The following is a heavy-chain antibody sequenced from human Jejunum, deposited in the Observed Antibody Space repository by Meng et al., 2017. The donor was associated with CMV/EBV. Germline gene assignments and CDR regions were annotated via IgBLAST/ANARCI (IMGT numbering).Heavy chain of an antibody. CDR2: IFTGGNT. Sequence: AAYGFIVSGSYVSWVRQAPGKGLEWVSLIFTGGNTYYGDSVKGRFTMSRDNSKNTVYLQMESLRAEDTAVYYCARGGKQLVPFDTWGQGTLVTVSS. D-gene: IGHD6-6*01. V-gene: IGHV3-53*01. CDR3: ARGGKQLVPFDT. CDR1: GFIVSGSY. J-gene: IGHJ4*02.